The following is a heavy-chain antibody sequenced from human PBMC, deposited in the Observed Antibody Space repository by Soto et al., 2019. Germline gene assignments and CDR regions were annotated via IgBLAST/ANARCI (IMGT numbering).Heavy chain of an antibody. J-gene: IGHJ6*02. Sequence: EVQLVQSGAEVKKPGESLRISCKGSGYSFTSYWISWVRQMPGKGLEWMGRIGPSDSYTNYSPSFQGHVTISADKSISTAYLQWSSLKASDTAMYYCARLAMATRRGYYGMDVWGQGTTVTVSS. CDR2: IGPSDSYT. V-gene: IGHV5-10-1*01. D-gene: IGHD5-12*01. CDR1: GYSFTSYW. CDR3: ARLAMATRRGYYGMDV.